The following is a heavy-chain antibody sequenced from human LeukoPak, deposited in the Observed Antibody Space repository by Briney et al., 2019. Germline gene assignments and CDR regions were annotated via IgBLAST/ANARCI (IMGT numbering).Heavy chain of an antibody. CDR1: GYTFTSYA. D-gene: IGHD3-10*01. CDR2: INTNTGNT. V-gene: IGHV7-4-1*02. CDR3: ARGSLMWFGESHELDY. J-gene: IGHJ4*02. Sequence: ASVKVSCKASGYTFTSYAMNWVRQAPGQGLEWMGWINTNTGNTMYAQGFTGRFVFSLDTSVSTTYLQITSLKAEDTAVYYCARGSLMWFGESHELDYWGQGTLVTVSS.